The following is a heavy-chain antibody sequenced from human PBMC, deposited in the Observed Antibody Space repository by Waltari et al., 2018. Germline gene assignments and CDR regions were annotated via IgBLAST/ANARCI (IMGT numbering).Heavy chain of an antibody. CDR3: ATLVSLGRIDV. J-gene: IGHJ6*04. CDR2: VDPEDGET. CDR1: GYTFTDYY. V-gene: IGHV1-69-2*01. Sequence: EVQLVQSGAEVKKPGATVKISCKASGYTFTDYYMHWVQQAPGKGIEWMGRVDPEDGETIYAEKFQGRVTITAHTSTDTAYMELSSLRSEDTAVYYCATLVSLGRIDVWGKGTTVTVSS. D-gene: IGHD2-8*01.